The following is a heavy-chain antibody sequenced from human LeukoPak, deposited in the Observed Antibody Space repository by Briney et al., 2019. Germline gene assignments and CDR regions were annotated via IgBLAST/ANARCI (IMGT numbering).Heavy chain of an antibody. CDR3: ARVEQWLDYYFDY. D-gene: IGHD6-19*01. CDR1: GFTFSTYA. V-gene: IGHV3-7*01. CDR2: IKQDGSEK. J-gene: IGHJ4*02. Sequence: GGSLRLSCAASGFTFSTYAMSWVRQAPGKGLEWVANIKQDGSEKYYVDSVKGRFTISRDNAKNSLYLQMNSLRAEDTAVYYCARVEQWLDYYFDYWGQGTLVTVSS.